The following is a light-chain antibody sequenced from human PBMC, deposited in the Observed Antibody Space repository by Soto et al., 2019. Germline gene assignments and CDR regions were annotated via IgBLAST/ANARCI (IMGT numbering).Light chain of an antibody. CDR1: QTVSSY. CDR2: DAS. J-gene: IGKJ5*01. Sequence: EIVLTQSPATLSLSPGERATLSCRASQTVSSYLLWYQQKPGQAPRLLIYDASNRATGVPARFTGSGSETDFTLTISSLEPEDFAVYYCQHRMNWPLTCGQGTRLEIK. V-gene: IGKV3-11*01. CDR3: QHRMNWPLT.